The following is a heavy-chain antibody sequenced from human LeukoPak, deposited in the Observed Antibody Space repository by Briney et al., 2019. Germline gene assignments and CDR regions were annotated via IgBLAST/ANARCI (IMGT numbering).Heavy chain of an antibody. D-gene: IGHD3-9*01. CDR2: ISGSGGST. CDR1: GFTFSSYA. J-gene: IGHJ4*02. V-gene: IGHV3-23*01. Sequence: GGSLRLSCAASGFTFSSYAMSWVRQAPGKGLEWVSAISGSGGSTYYADSVKGRFTISRDNSKNTLYLQMNSLRAEDTAVYYCPKFSNRDITISWPRGGLVPCTYWGQGSLVTVSS. CDR3: PKFSNRDITISWPRGGLVPCTY.